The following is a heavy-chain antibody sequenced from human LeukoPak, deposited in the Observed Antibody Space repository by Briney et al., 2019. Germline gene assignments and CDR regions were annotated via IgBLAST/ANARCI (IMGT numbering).Heavy chain of an antibody. CDR1: GFTFSDYY. CDR2: LSSGGSMI. V-gene: IGHV3-11*04. J-gene: IGHJ4*02. Sequence: GGSLRLSCVASGFTFSDYYINWIRQAPGMGLEWIAYLSSGGSMIYYADSVKGRFTISRDTSNKTAYLEMNSLRVDDTAVYYCARDVISRQMITLGLGFWGQGTLVTVSS. D-gene: IGHD1-20*01. CDR3: ARDVISRQMITLGLGF.